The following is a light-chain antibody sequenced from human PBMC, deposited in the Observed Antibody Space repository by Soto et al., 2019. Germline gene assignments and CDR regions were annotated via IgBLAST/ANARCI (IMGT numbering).Light chain of an antibody. Sequence: DIQMTQSPSSLSASVGDRVTITCQASQDINNYVNWYQQKPGKAPKLLIFDASTLKTGVPSRFSGSGSGTVFSFTSSSLQHEDIATYYCQQTNDLVSFGQGTRLEIK. CDR1: QDINNY. V-gene: IGKV1-33*01. CDR3: QQTNDLVS. J-gene: IGKJ5*01. CDR2: DAS.